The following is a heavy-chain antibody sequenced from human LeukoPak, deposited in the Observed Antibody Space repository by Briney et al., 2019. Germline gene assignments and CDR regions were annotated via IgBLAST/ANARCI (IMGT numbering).Heavy chain of an antibody. CDR1: GYTFTSYD. V-gene: IGHV1-18*01. Sequence: ASVKVSCKASGYTFTSYDINWVRQATGQGLEWMGWMNPNNGNTNYAQKLQGRVTMTTDTSTSTAYMELRSLRSDDTAVYYCASWTLGGWGQGTLVTVSS. CDR2: MNPNNGNT. J-gene: IGHJ4*02. D-gene: IGHD3/OR15-3a*01. CDR3: ASWTLGG.